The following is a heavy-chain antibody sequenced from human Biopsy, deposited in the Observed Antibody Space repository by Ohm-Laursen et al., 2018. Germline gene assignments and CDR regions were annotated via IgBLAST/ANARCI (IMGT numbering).Heavy chain of an antibody. J-gene: IGHJ6*02. Sequence: SVKVSCKASGAIFSNYAITWVRQAPGQGLEWMGGIIPIFNTPKYTQRFQGRVTITADRSTTTAYMELSSLRSEDTAVYYCARDTELLSIGLDYNFGMVVWGQGTTVTVSS. CDR3: ARDTELLSIGLDYNFGMVV. D-gene: IGHD1-14*01. CDR2: IIPIFNTP. CDR1: GAIFSNYA. V-gene: IGHV1-69*06.